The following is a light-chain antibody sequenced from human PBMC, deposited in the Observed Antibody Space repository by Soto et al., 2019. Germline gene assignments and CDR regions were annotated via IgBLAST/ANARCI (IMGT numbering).Light chain of an antibody. CDR2: GAS. J-gene: IGKJ1*01. CDR3: QESRSALWGT. CDR1: QNIYNS. V-gene: IGKV1-39*01. Sequence: DIQMTQSPSSLSASLGDRVTITCRTSQNIYNSLNWYQQKAGRAPAVLIYGASNLQGGVPLRFSGSGCGTDFTLTISGLQPEDSATYYCQESRSALWGTCGQGTKVEVK.